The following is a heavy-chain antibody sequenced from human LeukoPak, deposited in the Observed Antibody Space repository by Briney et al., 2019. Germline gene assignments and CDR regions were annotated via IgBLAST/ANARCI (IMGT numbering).Heavy chain of an antibody. CDR1: GFTFYSYA. CDR2: ISGSGGTT. D-gene: IGHD3-22*01. Sequence: GGSLRLSCAASGFTFYSYAMSWVRQAPGKGLEWVSTISGSGGTTYYADSVKGRFTISRDNSKNTLYLQMNSLRADDTAVYYCAKDRSGYYQYYFDYWGQGTLVTVSS. J-gene: IGHJ4*02. CDR3: AKDRSGYYQYYFDY. V-gene: IGHV3-23*01.